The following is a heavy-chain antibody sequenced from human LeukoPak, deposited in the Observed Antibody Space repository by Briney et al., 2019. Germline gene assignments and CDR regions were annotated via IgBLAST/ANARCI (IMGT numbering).Heavy chain of an antibody. CDR3: ARGMAGSSRFDN. CDR1: GFTFSSYW. J-gene: IGHJ4*02. Sequence: PGGSLRLSCAASGFTFSSYWMHWVRQAPGKGLVWVSRINNDGSSIIYADSVKGRFTISRDNAKNTLYLQMNSLRAEDTAVYYCARGMAGSSRFDNWGQGTLVTVSS. CDR2: INNDGSSI. D-gene: IGHD6-19*01. V-gene: IGHV3-74*01.